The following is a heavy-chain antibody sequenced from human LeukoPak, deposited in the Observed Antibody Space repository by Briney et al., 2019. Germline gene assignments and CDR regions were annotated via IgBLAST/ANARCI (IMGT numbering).Heavy chain of an antibody. D-gene: IGHD3-22*01. Sequence: GASVKVSCKASGYTFTSYDINWVRQATGQGLEWIGWMNPNSGNTGYAQKFQGRVTMTGNTSISTAYMEMSSLRSEDTAVYYCARANYYDSSGYLPYYSYYGMDVWGQGTTVTVSS. CDR2: MNPNSGNT. CDR1: GYTFTSYD. V-gene: IGHV1-8*01. CDR3: ARANYYDSSGYLPYYSYYGMDV. J-gene: IGHJ6*02.